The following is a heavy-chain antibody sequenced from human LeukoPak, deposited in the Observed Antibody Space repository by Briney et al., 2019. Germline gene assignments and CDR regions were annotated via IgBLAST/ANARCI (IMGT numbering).Heavy chain of an antibody. J-gene: IGHJ5*02. Sequence: PSETLSLTCAVYGGSFSGYYWSWIRQPPGKGLEWIGEINHSGSTNYNPSLKSRVTISVDTSKNQFSLKLSSVTAADTAVYYCATCRYCSRSSEFDPWGQGTLVAVSS. CDR1: GGSFSGYY. D-gene: IGHD2-2*01. V-gene: IGHV4-34*01. CDR2: INHSGST. CDR3: ATCRYCSRSSEFDP.